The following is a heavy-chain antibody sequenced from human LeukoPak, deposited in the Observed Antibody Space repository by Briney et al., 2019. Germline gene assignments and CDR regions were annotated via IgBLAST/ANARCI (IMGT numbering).Heavy chain of an antibody. Sequence: GGSLRLSCAASGFTFSGSAMHWVRQASGKGLEWVGRIRSKANSYATAYAASVKGRFTISRDDSKNTAYLQMNSLKTEDTAVYYCTRHGYDFWSGYHDAFDIWGQGTMVTVSS. D-gene: IGHD3-3*01. CDR1: GFTFSGSA. V-gene: IGHV3-73*01. J-gene: IGHJ3*02. CDR3: TRHGYDFWSGYHDAFDI. CDR2: IRSKANSYAT.